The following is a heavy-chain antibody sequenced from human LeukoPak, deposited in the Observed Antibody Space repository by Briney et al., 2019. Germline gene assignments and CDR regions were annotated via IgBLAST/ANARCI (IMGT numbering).Heavy chain of an antibody. CDR1: GGSFSGYY. CDR3: AAGVTTIYH. D-gene: IGHD3-3*01. J-gene: IGHJ5*02. CDR2: INHSGST. V-gene: IGHV4-34*06. Sequence: TSETLSLTCAVYGGSFSGYYWSWIRQPPGKGLEWIGEINHSGSTNYNPSLKSRVTISVDTSKNQFSLKMDSLTAADTAYYYCAAGVTTIYHWGLGTLVTVSS.